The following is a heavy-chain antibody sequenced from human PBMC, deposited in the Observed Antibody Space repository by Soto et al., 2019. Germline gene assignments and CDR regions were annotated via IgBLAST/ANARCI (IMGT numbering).Heavy chain of an antibody. J-gene: IGHJ6*02. CDR3: AAVPGYLKVGYYYGMDV. CDR1: GFTFTSSA. Sequence: QMQLVQSGPEVKKPGTSVKVSCKASGFTFTSSAVQWVRQARGQRLEWIGWIVVGSGNTNYAQKFQERVTITWDMSTSTAYMELSSLRSEDTAVYYCAAVPGYLKVGYYYGMDVWGQGTTVTVSS. V-gene: IGHV1-58*01. D-gene: IGHD5-12*01. CDR2: IVVGSGNT.